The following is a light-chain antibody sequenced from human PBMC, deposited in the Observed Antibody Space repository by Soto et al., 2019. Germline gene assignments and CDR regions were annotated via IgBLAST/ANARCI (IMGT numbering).Light chain of an antibody. J-gene: IGKJ1*01. CDR2: VAS. Sequence: EIVLTQSPGTLSLSPGERATLSCRASQSVGGSYLAWFQQKPGQAPRLPIYVASTRATGVPDRFSGSGSATDFFLTINRLEPEDFAVYYCQHYGSSPWTFGQGTKVE. CDR1: QSVGGSY. V-gene: IGKV3-20*01. CDR3: QHYGSSPWT.